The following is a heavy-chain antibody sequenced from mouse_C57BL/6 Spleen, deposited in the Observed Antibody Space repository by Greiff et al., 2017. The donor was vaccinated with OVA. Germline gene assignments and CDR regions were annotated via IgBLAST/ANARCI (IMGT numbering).Heavy chain of an antibody. J-gene: IGHJ1*03. Sequence: EVKLVESGPGLVKPSQSLSLTCSVTGYSITSGYYWNWIRQFLGNKLEWMGYISYDGSNNYNPSLKNRISITRDTSKNQFFLKLNSVTTEDTATYYCARNSNHWYFDVWGTGTTVTVSS. CDR1: GYSITSGYY. V-gene: IGHV3-6*01. CDR2: ISYDGSN. D-gene: IGHD2-5*01. CDR3: ARNSNHWYFDV.